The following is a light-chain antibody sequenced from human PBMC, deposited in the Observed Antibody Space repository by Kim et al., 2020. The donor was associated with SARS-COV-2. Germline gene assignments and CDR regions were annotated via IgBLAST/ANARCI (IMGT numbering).Light chain of an antibody. CDR1: QSISTY. V-gene: IGKV1-39*01. J-gene: IGKJ2*01. CDR3: QQSSSTSYT. Sequence: DIQMTQSPSSLSASIGDRVTITCRASQSISTYLNWYQQKPGKAPNLLIYATSSSQSGVPSRFSGSGSGTDFTLTISSLQPEDFATYYCQQSSSTSYTFGPGTKLEI. CDR2: ATS.